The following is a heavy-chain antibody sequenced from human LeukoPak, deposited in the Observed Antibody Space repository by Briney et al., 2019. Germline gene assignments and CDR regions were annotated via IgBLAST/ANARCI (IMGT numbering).Heavy chain of an antibody. Sequence: GASVKVSCKASGYTFTRYDINWVRQAPGQGLEWMGWMNPNSGNTGYAQKFQGRVTMTRNTSISTAYMELSSLRSEDTAVYYCARGGYSSFIPLSWGQGTLVTVSS. CDR1: GYTFTRYD. J-gene: IGHJ5*02. D-gene: IGHD6-19*01. CDR3: ARGGYSSFIPLS. CDR2: MNPNSGNT. V-gene: IGHV1-8*01.